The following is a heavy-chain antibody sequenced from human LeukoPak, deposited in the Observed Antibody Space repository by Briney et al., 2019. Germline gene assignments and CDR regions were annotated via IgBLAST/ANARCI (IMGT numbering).Heavy chain of an antibody. Sequence: GGSLRLSCAASGFTFSSYAMSWVRQAPEKGLEWVSAISGSGGSTYYADSVKGRFTISRDNSKNTLYLQMNSLRAEDTAVYYCAKVGACSSTSCYPSYYYGMDVWGQGTTVTVSS. CDR1: GFTFSSYA. J-gene: IGHJ6*02. CDR2: ISGSGGST. D-gene: IGHD2-2*01. V-gene: IGHV3-23*01. CDR3: AKVGACSSTSCYPSYYYGMDV.